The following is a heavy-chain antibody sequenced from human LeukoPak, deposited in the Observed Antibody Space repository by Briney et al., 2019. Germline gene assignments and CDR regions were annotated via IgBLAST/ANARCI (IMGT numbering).Heavy chain of an antibody. D-gene: IGHD3-22*01. J-gene: IGHJ4*02. CDR2: IYPGDSDT. CDR3: ARRADYDSSGYYHDYFDY. CDR1: GYTFTSYY. V-gene: IGHV5-51*01. Sequence: KVSCKASGYTFTSYYMHWVRQMPGKGLEWMGIIYPGDSDTRYSPSFQGQVTISADKSISTAYLQWSSLKASDTAMYYCARRADYDSSGYYHDYFDYWGQGTLVTVSS.